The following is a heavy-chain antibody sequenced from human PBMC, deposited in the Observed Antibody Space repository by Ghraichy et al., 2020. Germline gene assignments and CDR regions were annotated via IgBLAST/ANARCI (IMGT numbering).Heavy chain of an antibody. D-gene: IGHD5-12*01. J-gene: IGHJ4*02. CDR3: ARGGYSGYDSGSRVGAADY. CDR1: GGSISSYY. Sequence: SETLSLTCTVSGGSISSYYWSWIRQPPGKGLEWIGYIYYSGSTNYNPSLKSRVTISVDTSKNQFSLKLSSVTAADTAVYYCARGGYSGYDSGSRVGAADYWGQGTLVTVSS. CDR2: IYYSGST. V-gene: IGHV4-59*01.